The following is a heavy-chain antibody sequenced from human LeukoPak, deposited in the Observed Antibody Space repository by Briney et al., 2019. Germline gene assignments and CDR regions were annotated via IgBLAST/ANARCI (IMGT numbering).Heavy chain of an antibody. V-gene: IGHV3-23*01. CDR1: RFTFSNYG. CDR2: ISGGGGST. CDR3: ARAGEVDATLVSQFDY. J-gene: IGHJ4*02. D-gene: IGHD1-26*01. Sequence: GGSLRLSCAASRFTFSNYGMSWVRQAPGKGLEWVSAISGGGGSTYYGDSVEGRFTISRDNSKNTLYLQMTSLRAEDTAVYYCARAGEVDATLVSQFDYWGQGTLVTVSS.